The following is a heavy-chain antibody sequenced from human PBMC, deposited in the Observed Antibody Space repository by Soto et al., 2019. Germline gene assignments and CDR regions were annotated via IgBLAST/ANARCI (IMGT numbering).Heavy chain of an antibody. Sequence: QVQLQESGPGLVPPSETLSLTCTVSGASISSNYWSWIRQPPGKGLEWIGYIYYSGNPPYNPSFTSRVTMSVDRSKNQFSLRLSSLTAADTAVYYCARNSPLLENDYYGMAVWGQGTTVTVSS. J-gene: IGHJ6*02. CDR2: IYYSGNP. V-gene: IGHV4-59*08. CDR1: GASISSNY. CDR3: ARNSPLLENDYYGMAV. D-gene: IGHD2-21*01.